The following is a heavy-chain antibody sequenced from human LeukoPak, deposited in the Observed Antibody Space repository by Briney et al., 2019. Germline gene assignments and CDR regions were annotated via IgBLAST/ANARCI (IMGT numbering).Heavy chain of an antibody. Sequence: SGTLSLTCTVSGGSISSYYWSWIRQPPGKGLEWIGYIYYSGSTNYNPSLKSRVTISVDTSKNQFSLKLSSVTAADTAVYYCARLCSSSWFCAFDIWGQGTMLTVSS. V-gene: IGHV4-59*01. J-gene: IGHJ3*02. CDR3: ARLCSSSWFCAFDI. CDR2: IYYSGST. D-gene: IGHD6-13*01. CDR1: GGSISSYY.